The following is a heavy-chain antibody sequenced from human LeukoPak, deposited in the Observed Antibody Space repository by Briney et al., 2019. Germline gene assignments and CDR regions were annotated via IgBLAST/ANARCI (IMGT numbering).Heavy chain of an antibody. CDR1: GGSISSSNW. Sequence: KPSETLSLTCAVSGGSISSSNWWSWVRQPPGKGLEWIGEIYHSGSTNYNPSLKSRVTISVDKSKNQFSLKLSSVTAADTAVYYCARLDGGYSYGYIDYYYMDVWGKGTTVTISS. V-gene: IGHV4-4*02. D-gene: IGHD5-18*01. J-gene: IGHJ6*03. CDR2: IYHSGST. CDR3: ARLDGGYSYGYIDYYYMDV.